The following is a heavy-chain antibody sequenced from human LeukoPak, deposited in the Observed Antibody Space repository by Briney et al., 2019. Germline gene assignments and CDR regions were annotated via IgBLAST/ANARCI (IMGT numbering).Heavy chain of an antibody. Sequence: SETLSLTCTVSGGSIGSSSYYWGWIRQPPGKGLEWIGNIYYSGSTNYNPSLKSRVTISVDTSKNQFSLKLSSVTAADTAVYYCARRLAAAGTGWFDPWGQGTLVTVSS. CDR1: GGSIGSSSYY. CDR3: ARRLAAAGTGWFDP. CDR2: IYYSGST. V-gene: IGHV4-39*07. J-gene: IGHJ5*02. D-gene: IGHD6-13*01.